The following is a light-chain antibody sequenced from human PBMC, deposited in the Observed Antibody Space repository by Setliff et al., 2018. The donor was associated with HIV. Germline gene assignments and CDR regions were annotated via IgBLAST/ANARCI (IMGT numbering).Light chain of an antibody. Sequence: NFMLTQPRSVSESPGKTVTISCSRNSGSIVANYVHWYQQRPGSSPTTVISSFHHRPSGVPDRFSGFIDSSSNSASLTISGLKTDDEADYFCQSYDSSNHVIFGGGTKVTV. CDR1: SGSIVANY. CDR3: QSYDSSNHVI. V-gene: IGLV6-57*01. CDR2: SFH. J-gene: IGLJ2*01.